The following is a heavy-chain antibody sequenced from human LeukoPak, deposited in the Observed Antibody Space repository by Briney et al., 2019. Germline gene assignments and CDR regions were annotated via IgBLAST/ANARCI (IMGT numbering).Heavy chain of an antibody. CDR2: INSNGGST. J-gene: IGHJ4*02. V-gene: IGHV3-74*01. D-gene: IGHD3-3*01. Sequence: GGSLRLSCAASGFTFSSYWMHWVRQAPGKGLVWVSRINSNGGSTYYADSVKGRFTISRDNSKNTLYLQMSSLRAEDTAVYYCVKGRDDFWSGYPYYFDYWGQGTLVTVSS. CDR1: GFTFSSYW. CDR3: VKGRDDFWSGYPYYFDY.